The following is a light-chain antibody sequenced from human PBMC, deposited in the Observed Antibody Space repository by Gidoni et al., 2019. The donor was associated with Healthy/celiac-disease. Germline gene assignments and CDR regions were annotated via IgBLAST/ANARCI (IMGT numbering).Light chain of an antibody. Sequence: EIVLTQSPGTLSLSPGERATLSCRASQSVSSSYLAWYQPTPGQAPRLLIYGASSRATGIPDRFSGSGSGTDFTLTISRLEPEDFAVYYCQQYGSSPGTFGQGTKVEIK. CDR3: QQYGSSPGT. CDR2: GAS. V-gene: IGKV3-20*01. J-gene: IGKJ1*01. CDR1: QSVSSSY.